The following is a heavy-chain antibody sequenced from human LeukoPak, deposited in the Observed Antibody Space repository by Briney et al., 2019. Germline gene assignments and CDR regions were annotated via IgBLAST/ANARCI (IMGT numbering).Heavy chain of an antibody. Sequence: ASVKVSCKASGYTFTGYYMHWVRQAPGQGLEWMGWINPNSGGTNYAQKFQGRVTMTRDTSISTAYMELSRLRSDDTAVYYCARVYMITFGGVIVSTDAFDIWGQGTMVTVSS. CDR1: GYTFTGYY. V-gene: IGHV1-2*02. J-gene: IGHJ3*02. CDR3: ARVYMITFGGVIVSTDAFDI. D-gene: IGHD3-16*02. CDR2: INPNSGGT.